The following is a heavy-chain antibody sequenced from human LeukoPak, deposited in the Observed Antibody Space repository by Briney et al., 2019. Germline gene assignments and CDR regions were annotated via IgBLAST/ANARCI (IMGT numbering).Heavy chain of an antibody. CDR3: ARAGAPIAAAGTSGAFDI. CDR2: ISGSGGST. J-gene: IGHJ3*02. V-gene: IGHV3-23*01. D-gene: IGHD6-13*01. CDR1: GFTFSSYA. Sequence: PGGSLRLSCAASGFTFSSYAMSWVRQAPGKGLEWVSAISGSGGSTYYAGSVKGRFTISRDNSKNTLYLQMNSLRAEDTAVYYCARAGAPIAAAGTSGAFDIWGQGTMVTVSS.